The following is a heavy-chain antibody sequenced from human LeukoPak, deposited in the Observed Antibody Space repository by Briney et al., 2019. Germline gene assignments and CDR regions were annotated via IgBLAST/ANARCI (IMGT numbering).Heavy chain of an antibody. CDR3: ARASGYAEVEY. CDR1: GGSISGYY. J-gene: IGHJ4*02. V-gene: IGHV4-59*01. Sequence: PSETLSLTCTVSGGSISGYYWSWIRQAPGKGLEWIGYIYNSGSLNYNPSLKSRATIAVDTSENQFSLKLSSVTAADTAVYYCARASGYAEVEYWGQGTLVTVSS. D-gene: IGHD5-12*01. CDR2: IYNSGSL.